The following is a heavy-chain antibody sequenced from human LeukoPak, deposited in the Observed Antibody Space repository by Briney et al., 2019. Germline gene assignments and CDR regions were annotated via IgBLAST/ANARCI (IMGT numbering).Heavy chain of an antibody. CDR1: GFTFDDYG. Sequence: GGSLRLSCAASGFTFDDYGMSWVRQAPGKGLEWVSGINWNGGSTSYADSVKGRFTISRGTAKNSLYLQMNSLRAEDTALYYCARLKAAAGSNFDYWGQGTLVTVSS. CDR2: INWNGGST. D-gene: IGHD6-13*01. CDR3: ARLKAAAGSNFDY. J-gene: IGHJ4*02. V-gene: IGHV3-20*04.